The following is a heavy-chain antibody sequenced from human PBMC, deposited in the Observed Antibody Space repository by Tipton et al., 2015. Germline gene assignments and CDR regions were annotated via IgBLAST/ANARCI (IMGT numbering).Heavy chain of an antibody. D-gene: IGHD3-16*01. Sequence: TLSLTCAVYGGSFSDYYWTWIRQPPGKGLEWIGEINESGNTNYNPSLKSRVTISVDTSKNQFSLKLSSVTAADTAVYYCAKDGVVTTLGAYYYGMDVWGQGTTVTVSS. CDR3: AKDGVVTTLGAYYYGMDV. CDR2: INESGNT. J-gene: IGHJ6*02. V-gene: IGHV4-34*01. CDR1: GGSFSDYY.